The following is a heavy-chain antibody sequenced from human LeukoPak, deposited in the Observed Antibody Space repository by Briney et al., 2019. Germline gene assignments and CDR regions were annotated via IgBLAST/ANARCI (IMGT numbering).Heavy chain of an antibody. Sequence: ASVKVSCKTSGYTFTSYGINWVRHAPGQGLEWMGWISANNGDTDYPQNLQGRVTMTTDTYTSTAYMELRSLRSDDTAMYYCARESHKTREDYWGQGTLVTVSS. D-gene: IGHD1-1*01. CDR3: ARESHKTREDY. J-gene: IGHJ4*02. CDR1: GYTFTSYG. CDR2: ISANNGDT. V-gene: IGHV1-18*01.